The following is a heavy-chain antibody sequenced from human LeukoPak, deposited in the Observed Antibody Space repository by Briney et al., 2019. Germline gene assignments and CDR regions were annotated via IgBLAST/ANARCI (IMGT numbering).Heavy chain of an antibody. Sequence: GESLKISCKGSGYSFTNYWIGWVRQMPGKGLEWMGIIYPGDSDTRYSPSFQGQVTISADKSISTAYLQWSSLKASDTAMYYCARRRYLYGSGSSFDSWGQGTLVTVSS. J-gene: IGHJ4*02. CDR3: ARRRYLYGSGSSFDS. CDR1: GYSFTNYW. V-gene: IGHV5-51*01. CDR2: IYPGDSDT. D-gene: IGHD3-10*01.